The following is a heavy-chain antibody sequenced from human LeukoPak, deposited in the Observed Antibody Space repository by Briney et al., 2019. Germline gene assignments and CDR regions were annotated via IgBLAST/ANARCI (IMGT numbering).Heavy chain of an antibody. J-gene: IGHJ6*04. CDR1: GYTFTSYG. V-gene: IGHV1-18*01. CDR2: ISTYNGYA. Sequence: PVASVKVSCKASGYTFTSYGMSWVRQAAGQGLEWMGWISTYNGYANYVQKLQGRVTMTTETSTNTAYMELRSLRSDDTAVYYCARNSSDWYGYMDAWGKGATVTVSS. CDR3: ARNSSDWYGYMDA. D-gene: IGHD6-19*01.